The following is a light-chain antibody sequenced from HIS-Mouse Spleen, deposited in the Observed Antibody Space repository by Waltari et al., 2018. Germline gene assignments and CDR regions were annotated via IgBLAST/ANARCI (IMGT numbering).Light chain of an antibody. Sequence: NFMLTQPHSVSESPGKTVTISCTGSSGSIASNYVQRYQQAPGSAPTPVIYEDNQGPSGVPDRFSGSIDSSSNSASLTISGLKTEDEADYYCQSYDSSNVVFGRGTKLTVL. CDR2: EDN. CDR1: SGSIASNY. CDR3: QSYDSSNVV. J-gene: IGLJ2*01. V-gene: IGLV6-57*02.